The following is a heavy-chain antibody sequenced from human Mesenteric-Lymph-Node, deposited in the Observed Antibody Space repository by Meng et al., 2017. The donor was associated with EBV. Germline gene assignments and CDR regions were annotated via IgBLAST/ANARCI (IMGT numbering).Heavy chain of an antibody. Sequence: LGLAVGVVKKPGAPVKSSCKAPGYTFTIYGISWVRQAPGQGLEWMGWNGPYNGDTNYAQKRQGRVTMTTDTSTTTAYMGLRSLRSDDTAVYYCARVASSGWYGEGVVDYWGQGTLVTVSS. CDR3: ARVASSGWYGEGVVDY. D-gene: IGHD6-19*01. J-gene: IGHJ4*02. CDR2: NGPYNGDT. CDR1: GYTFTIYG. V-gene: IGHV1-18*01.